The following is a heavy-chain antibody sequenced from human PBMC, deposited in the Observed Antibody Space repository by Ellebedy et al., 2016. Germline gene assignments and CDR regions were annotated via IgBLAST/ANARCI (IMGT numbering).Heavy chain of an antibody. CDR3: ARDVMIWIFDN. J-gene: IGHJ4*02. V-gene: IGHV3-48*01. Sequence: GESLKISCAASGFAFSSYSMNWVRQAPGKGLEWVSYIDSGSGTMYYADSVKDRFIISRDNGKSSLYLQMNSLRAEDTAVYYCARDVMIWIFDNWGQGTLVTVSS. CDR2: IDSGSGTM. CDR1: GFAFSSYS. D-gene: IGHD2/OR15-2a*01.